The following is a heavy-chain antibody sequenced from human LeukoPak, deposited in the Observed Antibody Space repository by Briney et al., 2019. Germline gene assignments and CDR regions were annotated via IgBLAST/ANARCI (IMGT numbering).Heavy chain of an antibody. D-gene: IGHD4-17*01. Sequence: ASVKVSCKASGGTFTNYSISWVRQAPGQGLEWMGGIIPLLGTPNYAQKFQGRVTITADDSTSTAYMELTSLRSEDTAVYYCARTYGDYVYYFDYWGQGTLVTVSS. CDR2: IIPLLGTP. CDR1: GGTFTNYS. J-gene: IGHJ4*02. V-gene: IGHV1-69*01. CDR3: ARTYGDYVYYFDY.